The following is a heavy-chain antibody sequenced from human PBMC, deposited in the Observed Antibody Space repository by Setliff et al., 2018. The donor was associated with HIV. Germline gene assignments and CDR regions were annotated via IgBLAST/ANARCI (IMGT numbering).Heavy chain of an antibody. J-gene: IGHJ5*02. CDR3: ARILVAAAGTGFDP. V-gene: IGHV4-4*02. Sequence: SETLSLTCAVSGGSISSSNWWSWVRQPPGKGLEWIGEIYHSGSANYNPSLKSRVIISIDKSKNKFSLKVSSVTAADTAVYYCARILVAAAGTGFDPWGQGILVTVPS. CDR1: GGSISSSNW. CDR2: IYHSGSA. D-gene: IGHD6-13*01.